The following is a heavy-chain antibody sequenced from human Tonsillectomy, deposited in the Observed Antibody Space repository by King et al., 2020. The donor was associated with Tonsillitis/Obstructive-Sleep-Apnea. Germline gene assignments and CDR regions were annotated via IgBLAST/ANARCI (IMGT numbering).Heavy chain of an antibody. D-gene: IGHD4-23*01. CDR1: GGSISSYY. J-gene: IGHJ4*02. CDR2: IYYSGST. Sequence: VQLQESGPGLVKPSETLSLTCTVSGGSISSYYWSWIRQPPGKGLEWIGYIYYSGSTNYNPSLKSRVTISVDTSKNQFSLKLSSVTAADTAVYYCARRRYGGNPIFDSWGQGTLVTVSS. V-gene: IGHV4-59*08. CDR3: ARRRYGGNPIFDS.